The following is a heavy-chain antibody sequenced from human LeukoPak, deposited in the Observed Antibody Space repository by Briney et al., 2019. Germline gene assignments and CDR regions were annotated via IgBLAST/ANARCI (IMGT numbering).Heavy chain of an antibody. J-gene: IGHJ5*02. V-gene: IGHV3-23*01. Sequence: GGSLRLSCAASGFTFSSYAMSWVRQAPGKGLEWVSGVSGSGGSTYYADSVKGRFTISRDNSKNTLYLQMNSLRAEDTAVYCCAKDAAYCGGDCCWGWFDPWGQGTLVTVSS. CDR3: AKDAAYCGGDCCWGWFDP. CDR1: GFTFSSYA. CDR2: VSGSGGST. D-gene: IGHD2-21*02.